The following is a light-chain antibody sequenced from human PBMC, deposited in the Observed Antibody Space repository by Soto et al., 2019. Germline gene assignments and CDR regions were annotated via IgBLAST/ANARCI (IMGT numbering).Light chain of an antibody. CDR2: EVS. Sequence: QSALTQPAAVSGSRGQSITISCTGTSSDVGGYRYVSWYQQFPDKAPKLMIYEVSNRPSGVSSRFSGSKSGNTASLTISGLQAEDEADYYCSSYTSSGPLVVFGGGTKVTVL. CDR3: SSYTSSGPLVV. V-gene: IGLV2-14*01. CDR1: SSDVGGYRY. J-gene: IGLJ2*01.